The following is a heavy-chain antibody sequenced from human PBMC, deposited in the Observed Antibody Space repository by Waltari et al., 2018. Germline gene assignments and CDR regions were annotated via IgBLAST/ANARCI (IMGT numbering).Heavy chain of an antibody. V-gene: IGHV4-59*11. CDR1: GASINNHH. CDR2: AYSTGRT. J-gene: IGHJ3*02. D-gene: IGHD3-9*01. CDR3: ARDLWGFNHFDWFLSI. Sequence: QVQLQESGPGLVKPSETLSLTCTVSGASINNHHWAWIRQPPGKGLEWIGYAYSTGRTNYNPSLRSRLTISVDTSKNQFSLNLNSVTAADTAVYYCARDLWGFNHFDWFLSIWGPGTMVTVSS.